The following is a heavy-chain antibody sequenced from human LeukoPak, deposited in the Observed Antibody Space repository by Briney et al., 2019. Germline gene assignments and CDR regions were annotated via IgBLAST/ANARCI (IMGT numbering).Heavy chain of an antibody. CDR1: GFTFSDYY. V-gene: IGHV3-11*01. CDR2: ISSSGSTI. D-gene: IGHD2-2*02. J-gene: IGHJ2*01. Sequence: PGGSLRLSCAASGFTFSDYYMSWIRQAPGKGLEWVSYISSSGSTIYYADSVKGRFTISRDNAKNSLYLQMNSLRAEDTAVYYCARDRGYCSSTSCYRWYFDLWGRGTLVTVSS. CDR3: ARDRGYCSSTSCYRWYFDL.